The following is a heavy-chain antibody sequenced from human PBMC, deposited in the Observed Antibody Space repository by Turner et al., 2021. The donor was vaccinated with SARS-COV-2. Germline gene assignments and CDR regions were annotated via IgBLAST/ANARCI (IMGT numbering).Heavy chain of an antibody. Sequence: QVLLQESGPAQVESSQTLSLTCRVSGSSLISDAYQWAWNRQTPGTGLQYIGSFYYNGQTSYNPSLRSRVTISIDTSNDQFSLRLSSVTDADTAVYYCERRLVVQGTDDYSYYYGMDVWGQGTTVTVSS. D-gene: IGHD3-22*01. CDR1: GSSLISDAYQ. CDR2: FYYNGQT. J-gene: IGHJ6*02. CDR3: ERRLVVQGTDDYSYYYGMDV. V-gene: IGHV4-39*01.